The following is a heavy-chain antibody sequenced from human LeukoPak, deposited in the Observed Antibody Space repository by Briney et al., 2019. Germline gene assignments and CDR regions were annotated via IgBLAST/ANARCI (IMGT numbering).Heavy chain of an antibody. J-gene: IGHJ4*02. V-gene: IGHV4-34*01. Sequence: PSETLSLTCAVYGVSFSAYSWNWIRQSPGKGLEWIGEINHSGTIYYNPSLKSRVTISVDRSKNQFSLKLSSVTAADTAVYYCARAADTAMVRFDYWGQGTLVTVSS. CDR1: GVSFSAYS. CDR3: ARAADTAMVRFDY. CDR2: INHSGTI. D-gene: IGHD5-18*01.